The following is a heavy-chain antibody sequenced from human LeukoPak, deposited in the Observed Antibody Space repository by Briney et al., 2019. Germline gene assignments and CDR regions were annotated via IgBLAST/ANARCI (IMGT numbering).Heavy chain of an antibody. CDR2: INPNSGGT. J-gene: IGHJ4*02. D-gene: IGHD5-18*01. CDR1: GYTFTGYY. V-gene: IGHV1-2*02. Sequence: HRASVKVSCKASGYTFTGYYMHWVRQAPGQGLEWMGWINPNSGGTNYAQKFQGRVTMTRDTSISTAYMELSRLRSDDTAVYYCARREVRRATAMVRGVLDYWGQGTLVTVSS. CDR3: ARREVRRATAMVRGVLDY.